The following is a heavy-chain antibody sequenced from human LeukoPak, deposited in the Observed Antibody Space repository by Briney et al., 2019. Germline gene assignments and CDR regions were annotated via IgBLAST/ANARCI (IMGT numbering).Heavy chain of an antibody. J-gene: IGHJ4*02. Sequence: GASVKVSCKASGGTFSSYAISWVRQAPGQGLEWMGGIIPIFGTANYAQKFQGRVIMTRDMSTSTVYMELSSLRSEDTAVYYCARDQDTAMVYTASGFDYWGQGTLVTVSS. CDR2: IIPIFGTA. CDR1: GGTFSSYA. V-gene: IGHV1-69*05. D-gene: IGHD5-18*01. CDR3: ARDQDTAMVYTASGFDY.